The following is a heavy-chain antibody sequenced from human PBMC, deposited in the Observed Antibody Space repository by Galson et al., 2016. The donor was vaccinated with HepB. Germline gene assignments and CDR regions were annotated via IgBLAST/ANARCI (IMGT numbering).Heavy chain of an antibody. Sequence: SVKVSCKASGYTFTSYTIHWVRQAPGQRLEWMGWINAGNGNTKYSQKFQGRVTITRDTSASTAYMELSSPRSEDTAVYYCARDSKQWGADYWGQGTLVTVSS. D-gene: IGHD1-26*01. J-gene: IGHJ4*02. CDR1: GYTFTSYT. CDR3: ARDSKQWGADY. V-gene: IGHV1-3*01. CDR2: INAGNGNT.